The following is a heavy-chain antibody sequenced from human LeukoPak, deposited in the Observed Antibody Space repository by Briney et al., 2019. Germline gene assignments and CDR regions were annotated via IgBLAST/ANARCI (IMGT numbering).Heavy chain of an antibody. J-gene: IGHJ3*02. CDR3: ARDYDSSGYYYLNAFDI. CDR1: GGSISSYY. D-gene: IGHD3-22*01. V-gene: IGHV4-59*01. Sequence: SETLSLTCTVSGGSISSYYWSWIRQPPGKGLEWIGYIYYSGSTNYNPSLKSRATISVDTSKNQFSLKLSSVTAADTAVYYCARDYDSSGYYYLNAFDIWGQGTMVTVSS. CDR2: IYYSGST.